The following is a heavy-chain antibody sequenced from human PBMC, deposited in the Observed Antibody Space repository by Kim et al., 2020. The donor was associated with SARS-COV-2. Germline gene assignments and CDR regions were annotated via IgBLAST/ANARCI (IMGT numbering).Heavy chain of an antibody. CDR1: GFTFDDYA. CDR2: ISWNSGSI. J-gene: IGHJ4*01. D-gene: IGHD3-22*01. V-gene: IGHV3-9*01. Sequence: GGSLRLSCAASGFTFDDYAMHWVRQAPGKGLEWVSGISWNSGSIGYADSVKGRFTISRDNAKNSLYLQMNSLRAEDTALYYCAKISSDYDSSGYVDYWC. CDR3: AKISSDYDSSGYVDY.